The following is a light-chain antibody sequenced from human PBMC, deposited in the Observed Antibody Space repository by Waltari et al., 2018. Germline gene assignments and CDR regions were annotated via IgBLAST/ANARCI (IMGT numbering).Light chain of an antibody. CDR2: DVN. J-gene: IGLJ2*01. CDR3: SSYTTTSSLLVV. CDR1: RSDIGRYNY. Sequence: SALTQPASVSGSPGQSITISCTGTRSDIGRYNYVSWYQHHPGKAPKLMIFDVNNRPSGVSIRFSGSKSGNTASLTISVLQAEDEADYYCSSYTTTSSLLVVFGGGTKLTVL. V-gene: IGLV2-14*03.